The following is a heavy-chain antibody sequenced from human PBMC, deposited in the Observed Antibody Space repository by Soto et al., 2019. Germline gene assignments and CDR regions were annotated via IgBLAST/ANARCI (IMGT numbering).Heavy chain of an antibody. V-gene: IGHV4-59*01. Sequence: QVQLQESGPGLVKPSETLSLTCTVSGGSISSYYWSWIRQPPGKGLEWIGYIYYSGSTNYNPSLKSRVTISVDTSKNQFSLKLSSVTAADTAVYYCARVSERSSSWAWLIGHFDYWGQGTLVTVSS. CDR2: IYYSGST. D-gene: IGHD6-13*01. J-gene: IGHJ4*02. CDR1: GGSISSYY. CDR3: ARVSERSSSWAWLIGHFDY.